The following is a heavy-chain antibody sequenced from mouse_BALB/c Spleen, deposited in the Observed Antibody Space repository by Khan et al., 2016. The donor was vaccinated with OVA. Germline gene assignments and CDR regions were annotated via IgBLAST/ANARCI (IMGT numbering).Heavy chain of an antibody. V-gene: IGHV5-6*01. CDR2: INSDGDYT. J-gene: IGHJ3*01. Sequence: EVELVESGGDLVKPGGSLRLSCAASGFTFSTYGMSWVRQPPDKRLEWVATINSDGDYTYYPDTVKRRITISRNTAENTLYLQMSSLQSEDTAINYCESYLTGSFAYWGQGTLVTVSA. CDR3: ESYLTGSFAY. D-gene: IGHD4-1*01. CDR1: GFTFSTYG.